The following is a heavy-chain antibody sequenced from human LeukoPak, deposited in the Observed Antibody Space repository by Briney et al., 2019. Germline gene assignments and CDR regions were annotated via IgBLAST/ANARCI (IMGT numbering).Heavy chain of an antibody. Sequence: PGGSLRLSCAASGFTFSSYAMHWVRQAPGKGLEWVAVISYDGSDKYYADSVKGRFTISRDNSKNTLYLQMNSLRAEDTAVYYCAKLCSSGWYYFDYWGQGTLVTVSS. CDR1: GFTFSSYA. J-gene: IGHJ4*02. V-gene: IGHV3-30-3*02. CDR3: AKLCSSGWYYFDY. D-gene: IGHD6-19*01. CDR2: ISYDGSDK.